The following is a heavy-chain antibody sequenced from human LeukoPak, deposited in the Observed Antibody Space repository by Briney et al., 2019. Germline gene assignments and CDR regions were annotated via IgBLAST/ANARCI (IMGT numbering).Heavy chain of an antibody. CDR2: ITTSDGNT. D-gene: IGHD7-27*01. CDR3: AKDGGLWVSAHWGDS. J-gene: IGHJ4*02. CDR1: GFTFSSYT. Sequence: GGSLRLSCAASGFTFSSYTMSWVRQAPGKGLEWVSTITTSDGNTYHADSVKGRFTVSRDNSKNTLYLQMNSLRAEDTAVYYCAKDGGLWVSAHWGDSWGRGTLVTVSS. V-gene: IGHV3-23*01.